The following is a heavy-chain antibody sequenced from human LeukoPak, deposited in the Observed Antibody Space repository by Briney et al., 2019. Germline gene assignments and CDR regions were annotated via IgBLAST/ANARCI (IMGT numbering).Heavy chain of an antibody. V-gene: IGHV1-18*01. Sequence: ASVKVSCKASGYTFTSYGISWVRQAPGQGLEWMGWISAYNGNTNYAQKLQGRVTMTTDTSTSTAYMELRSLRSDDTAVYYCARTLTPPSKVAVAGTGWFDPWGQGTLVTVSS. D-gene: IGHD6-19*01. CDR3: ARTLTPPSKVAVAGTGWFDP. CDR1: GYTFTSYG. J-gene: IGHJ5*02. CDR2: ISAYNGNT.